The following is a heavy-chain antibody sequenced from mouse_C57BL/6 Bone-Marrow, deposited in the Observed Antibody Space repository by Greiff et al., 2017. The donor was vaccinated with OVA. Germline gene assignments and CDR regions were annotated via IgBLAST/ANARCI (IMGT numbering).Heavy chain of an antibody. V-gene: IGHV12-3*01. Sequence: VQLQQSGPGLVKPSQSLFLTCSITGFTFTSGSYWIWIRQSPGKPLEWMGYIPHSGSTFSNPSLQTPLSITRATSKNPFFLPLTSVTTEDTAMDYCAGDRSGDYGLAYWGQGTLVTVSA. J-gene: IGHJ3*01. CDR1: GFTFTSGSY. CDR3: AGDRSGDYGLAY. D-gene: IGHD2-4*01. CDR2: IPHSGST.